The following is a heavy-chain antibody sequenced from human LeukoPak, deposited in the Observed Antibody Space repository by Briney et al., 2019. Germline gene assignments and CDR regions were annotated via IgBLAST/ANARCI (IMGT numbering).Heavy chain of an antibody. CDR2: ISDTSAM. J-gene: IGHJ4*02. CDR1: GFSFSLYS. CDR3: ARDGGYSGYDADC. Sequence: PGESLRLCCVASGFSFSLYSMKWVRQAPGKGLEWVSYISDTSAMYYADSVRGRFTISRDNAKNSLFLQMNSLRVEDTGVYYCARDGGYSGYDADCWGQGTLVTVSS. D-gene: IGHD5-12*01. V-gene: IGHV3-48*01.